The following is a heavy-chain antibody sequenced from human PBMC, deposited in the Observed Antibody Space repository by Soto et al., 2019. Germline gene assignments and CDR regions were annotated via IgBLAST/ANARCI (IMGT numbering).Heavy chain of an antibody. CDR2: VTTSSHTI. D-gene: IGHD5-18*01. Sequence: GGSLRLSCAASGFTFSSYSMDLVRQAPGQGLERISYVTTSSHTIYYADSVRGRFTISRDDAKNSLFLQMNSLRDEDTAVYYCARHGIQVSHDVWGQGTTVTV. V-gene: IGHV3-48*02. J-gene: IGHJ6*02. CDR3: ARHGIQVSHDV. CDR1: GFTFSSYS.